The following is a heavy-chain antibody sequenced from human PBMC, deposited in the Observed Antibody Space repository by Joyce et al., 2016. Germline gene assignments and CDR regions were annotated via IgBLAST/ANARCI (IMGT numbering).Heavy chain of an antibody. D-gene: IGHD3-3*01. V-gene: IGHV4-38-2*02. CDR2: IYHSGNT. Sequence: QVQLQESGPGLVKPSETLSLTCTVSGYSISTDNYWGWIRQPPGKGLEWIWSIYHSGNTYSNPSLKSRVTISVDTSKSQFSLNLSSVTAADTAVYYCATEDYDFWSSKGHWFDPWGQGTLVIVSS. CDR1: GYSISTDNY. J-gene: IGHJ5*02. CDR3: ATEDYDFWSSKGHWFDP.